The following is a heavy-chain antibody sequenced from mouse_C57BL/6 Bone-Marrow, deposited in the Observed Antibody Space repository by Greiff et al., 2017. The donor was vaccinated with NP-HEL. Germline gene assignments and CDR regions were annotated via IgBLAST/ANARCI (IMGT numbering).Heavy chain of an antibody. Sequence: EVKLMESGGGLVKPGGSLKLSCAASGFTFSSYAMSWVRQTPEKRLEWVATISDGGSYTYYPGNVKGRFTISRDNAKNNLYLQMSHLKSEDTAMYYCARDKIDITTVVATGYFDYWGQGTTLTVSS. J-gene: IGHJ2*01. CDR2: ISDGGSYT. CDR3: ARDKIDITTVVATGYFDY. CDR1: GFTFSSYA. V-gene: IGHV5-4*01. D-gene: IGHD1-1*01.